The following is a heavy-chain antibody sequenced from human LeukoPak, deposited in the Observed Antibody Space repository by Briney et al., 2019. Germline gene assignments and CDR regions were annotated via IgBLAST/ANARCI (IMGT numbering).Heavy chain of an antibody. CDR2: IYTSGST. CDR3: ARTYCSGGSCLIDY. Sequence: SDTLSLTCAVNGGSFSRYYWSWIRQPAGKGLEWIGRIYTSGSTNYNPSLKSRVTMSVDTSKNQFSLKLSSVTAADTAVYYCARTYCSGGSCLIDYWGQGTLVTVSS. J-gene: IGHJ4*02. V-gene: IGHV4-59*10. D-gene: IGHD2-15*01. CDR1: GGSFSRYY.